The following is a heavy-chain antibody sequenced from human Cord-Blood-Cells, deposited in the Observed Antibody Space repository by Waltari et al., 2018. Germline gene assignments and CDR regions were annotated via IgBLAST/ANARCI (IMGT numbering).Heavy chain of an antibody. V-gene: IGHV1-3*01. J-gene: IGHJ5*02. D-gene: IGHD6-19*01. CDR2: INAGNGNT. CDR1: GYTFTSYA. CDR3: ARALQWLVNWFDP. Sequence: QVQLVQTGAAVKKPGGSVAGSCTAAGYTFTSYALHWVRQAPGQRLEWMGWINAGNGNTKYSQKFQGRVTITRDTSASTAYMELSSLRSEDTAVYYCARALQWLVNWFDPWGQGTLVTVSS.